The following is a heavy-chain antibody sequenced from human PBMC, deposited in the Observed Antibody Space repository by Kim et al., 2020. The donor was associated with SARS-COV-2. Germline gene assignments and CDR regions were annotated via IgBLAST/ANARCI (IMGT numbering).Heavy chain of an antibody. V-gene: IGHV1-2*02. J-gene: IGHJ6*02. Sequence: ASVKVSCKASGYTFTGYYMHWVRQAPGQGLEWMGWINPNSGGTNYVQKFQGRVTMTRDTSISTAYMELSRLRSDDPDVYYCARDLTAVAGDYYYYGMDVWGQGTTVTVSS. CDR3: ARDLTAVAGDYYYYGMDV. D-gene: IGHD6-19*01. CDR1: GYTFTGYY. CDR2: INPNSGGT.